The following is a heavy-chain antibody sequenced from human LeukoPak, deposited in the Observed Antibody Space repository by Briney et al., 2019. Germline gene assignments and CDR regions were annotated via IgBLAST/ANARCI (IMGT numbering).Heavy chain of an antibody. CDR3: ARDPGGDDDY. J-gene: IGHJ4*02. CDR2: INSDGSAT. D-gene: IGHD4-17*01. Sequence: GGSLRLSCAASGFTFSPYWMHWVRQAPGKGLVWVSDINSDGSATNYADSVKGRFTISRDNSKNTLYLQMNSLRAEDTAVYYCARDPGGDDDYWGQGTLVTVSS. V-gene: IGHV3-74*01. CDR1: GFTFSPYW.